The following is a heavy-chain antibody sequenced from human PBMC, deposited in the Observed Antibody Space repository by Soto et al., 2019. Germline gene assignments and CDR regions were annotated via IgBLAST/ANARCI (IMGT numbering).Heavy chain of an antibody. V-gene: IGHV3-30*18. D-gene: IGHD6-19*01. Sequence: VQLVESGGGVVQPGRSLRLSCAASGFTFSDYAMHWVRQAPGKGLEWVAVVSHDGRNTHYADSVKGRFTISRDSFKNTVSLEMTSLRAEATAVYYGAKGGRQWLVTSDFNYWGQGALVTVSS. CDR2: VSHDGRNT. J-gene: IGHJ4*02. CDR1: GFTFSDYA. CDR3: AKGGRQWLVTSDFNY.